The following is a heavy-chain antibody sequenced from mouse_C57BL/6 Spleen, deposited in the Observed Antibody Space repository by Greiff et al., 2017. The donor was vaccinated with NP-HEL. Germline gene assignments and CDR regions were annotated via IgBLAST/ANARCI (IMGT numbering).Heavy chain of an antibody. J-gene: IGHJ3*01. CDR2: IYPRSGNT. Sequence: VQVVESGAELARPGASVKLSCKASGYTFTSYGISWVKQRTGQGLEWIGEIYPRSGNTYYNEKFKGKATLTADKSSSTAYMELRSLTSEDSAVYFCARGAAQAFAYWGQGTLVTVSA. CDR3: ARGAAQAFAY. V-gene: IGHV1-81*01. CDR1: GYTFTSYG. D-gene: IGHD3-2*02.